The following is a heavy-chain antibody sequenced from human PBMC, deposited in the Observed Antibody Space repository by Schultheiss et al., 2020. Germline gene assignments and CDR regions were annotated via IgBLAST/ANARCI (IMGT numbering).Heavy chain of an antibody. Sequence: ASVKVSCKASGYTFTGYYMHWVRQAPGQGLEWMGRINPNSGGTNYAQKFQGRVTMTRNTSISTAYMELSSLRSEDTAVYYCARGRGQTTVVTPTYYYGMDVWGQGTTVTVS. CDR1: GYTFTGYY. D-gene: IGHD4-23*01. V-gene: IGHV1-2*06. CDR3: ARGRGQTTVVTPTYYYGMDV. CDR2: INPNSGGT. J-gene: IGHJ6*02.